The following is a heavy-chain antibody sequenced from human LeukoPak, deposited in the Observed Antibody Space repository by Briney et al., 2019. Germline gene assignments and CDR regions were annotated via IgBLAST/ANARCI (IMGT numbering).Heavy chain of an antibody. V-gene: IGHV4-59*01. CDR3: ARGRNDFWSGYYYYFDY. J-gene: IGHJ4*02. D-gene: IGHD3-3*01. CDR1: GGSINSDY. Sequence: SETLSLTCSVSGGSINSDYWNWIRQPPGKGLEWIGYMYHYGGTNYNPSLKSRVTISIDKPKKQFSLKLISVTAADTAVYYCARGRNDFWSGYYYYFDYWGQGTLVTVSS. CDR2: MYHYGGT.